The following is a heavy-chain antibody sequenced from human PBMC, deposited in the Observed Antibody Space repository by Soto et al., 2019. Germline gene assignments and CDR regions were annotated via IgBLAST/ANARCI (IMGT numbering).Heavy chain of an antibody. J-gene: IGHJ3*02. Sequence: QVQLVQSGAEVKKPGASVKVSCKSSGYIFSDYGITWVRQAPGQGLEWMGWISAYNGNTDSAQKFQDRLTLATDTSTSTADMELRSLRSDETALYYCARPVTSPDHLDIWGQGTMVTVSS. D-gene: IGHD4-4*01. V-gene: IGHV1-18*01. CDR2: ISAYNGNT. CDR1: GYIFSDYG. CDR3: ARPVTSPDHLDI.